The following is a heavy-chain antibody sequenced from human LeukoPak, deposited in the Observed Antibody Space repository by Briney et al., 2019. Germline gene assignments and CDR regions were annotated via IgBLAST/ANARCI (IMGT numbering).Heavy chain of an antibody. CDR2: IYTSGTT. CDR1: AGSFSNYY. CDR3: ARQPPQYYGMDV. D-gene: IGHD1-14*01. V-gene: IGHV4-4*07. Sequence: PSETLSLTCTVSAGSFSNYYWSWIRQPAGKGLEWIVRIYTSGTTNYNPSVNSRVTMSVDTSNNQSSLKLTSVTAADTAVDYCARQPPQYYGMDVWGQGTTVTVSS. J-gene: IGHJ6*02.